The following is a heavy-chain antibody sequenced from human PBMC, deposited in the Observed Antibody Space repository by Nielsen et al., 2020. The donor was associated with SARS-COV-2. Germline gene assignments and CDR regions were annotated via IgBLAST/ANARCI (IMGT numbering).Heavy chain of an antibody. J-gene: IGHJ4*02. Sequence: GGSLRLSCEASGFTFNDYGMTWVRQIPGKGLEWVSGIKKTGGSTGYADSVKGRFTIPRDNAKNSLHLQMNSLRVEDTALYHCARGAYAGPTDYWGQGTLVSVSS. D-gene: IGHD1-14*01. CDR1: GFTFNDYG. CDR2: IKKTGGST. CDR3: ARGAYAGPTDY. V-gene: IGHV3-20*01.